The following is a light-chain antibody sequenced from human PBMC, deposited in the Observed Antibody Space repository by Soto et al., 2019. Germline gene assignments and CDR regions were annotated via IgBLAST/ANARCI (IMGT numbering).Light chain of an antibody. CDR2: AAA. Sequence: DIQMPQSPSYLSASVADRVTITCRASQSISRNLNWYQQKLGKAPQLLIYAAASLQSGVPSRFSGSGTGTDFTLTISILQPEDFANYYCQQSYSLPPTFGHGTKVAIK. CDR3: QQSYSLPPT. J-gene: IGKJ1*01. V-gene: IGKV1-39*01. CDR1: QSISRN.